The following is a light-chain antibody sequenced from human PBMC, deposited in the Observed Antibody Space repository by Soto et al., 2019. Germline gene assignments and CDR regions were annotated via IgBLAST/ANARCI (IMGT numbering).Light chain of an antibody. Sequence: EILLTQSPATLSLSPGERATLSCRASQSVSSYLAWYQQKPGQAPRLLIYGASTTATGIPARFSGSGSGTEFTLTISSLEPEDFAVYYCQQSSNWPREITFGQGTRLEIK. CDR2: GAS. V-gene: IGKV3-11*01. CDR1: QSVSSY. CDR3: QQSSNWPREIT. J-gene: IGKJ5*01.